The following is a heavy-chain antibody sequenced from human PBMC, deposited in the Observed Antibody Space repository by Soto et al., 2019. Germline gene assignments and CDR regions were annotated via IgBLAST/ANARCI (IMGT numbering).Heavy chain of an antibody. CDR2: ISWNSGNI. D-gene: IGHD2-15*01. Sequence: DVQLVESGGGLVQPGRSLRLSCAASGFTFDDYAMHWVRQAPGKGLEWVSGISWNSGNIGYADSVKGRFTISRDNAKNSLYLQMNSLSSEDTAFYYCTKGVGVLVVTASLDHWGQGTLVTVSS. CDR3: TKGVGVLVVTASLDH. V-gene: IGHV3-9*01. CDR1: GFTFDDYA. J-gene: IGHJ4*02.